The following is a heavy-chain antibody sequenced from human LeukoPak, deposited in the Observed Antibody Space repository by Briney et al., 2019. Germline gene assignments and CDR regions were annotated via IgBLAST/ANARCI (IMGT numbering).Heavy chain of an antibody. CDR3: ARDNVPDDAFDI. J-gene: IGHJ3*02. CDR1: GFTFSSYE. D-gene: IGHD2-2*01. CDR2: ISSSSSYI. V-gene: IGHV3-21*01. Sequence: GGSLRLSCAASGFTFSSYEMNWVRQAPGKGLEWVSSISSSSSYIYYADSVKGRFTISRDNAKNSLYPQMNSLRAEDTAVYYCARDNVPDDAFDIWGQGTMVTVPS.